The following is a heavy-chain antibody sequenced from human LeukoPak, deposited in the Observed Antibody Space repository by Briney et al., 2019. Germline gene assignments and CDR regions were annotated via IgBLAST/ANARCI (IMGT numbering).Heavy chain of an antibody. J-gene: IGHJ5*02. V-gene: IGHV1-69*04. D-gene: IGHD2-2*01. CDR2: IIPIFGIA. CDR1: GGTFSSYA. CDR3: ARGVCSSTSCQPTRFDP. Sequence: GASVKVSCKASGGTFSSYAISWVRQAPGQGLEWMGRIIPIFGIANYAQKFQGRVTITADKSTSTAYMELSSLRSEDTAVYYCARGVCSSTSCQPTRFDPWGQGTLVTVSS.